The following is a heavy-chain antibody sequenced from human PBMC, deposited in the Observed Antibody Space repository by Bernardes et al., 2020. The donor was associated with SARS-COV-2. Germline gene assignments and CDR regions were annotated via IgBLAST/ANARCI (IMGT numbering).Heavy chain of an antibody. Sequence: GGSLRLSCAGSGFSLSSYGMHWVRQAPGKGLEWVAVISHDGSNNYYADSVKGRFTISRDNSKNMLYLQMSSLRAEDTAIYYCARANYGFSSGWHSGYFDYWGQGTLVTVSS. CDR2: ISHDGSNN. CDR3: ARANYGFSSGWHSGYFDY. J-gene: IGHJ4*02. D-gene: IGHD6-19*01. CDR1: GFSLSSYG. V-gene: IGHV3-30*03.